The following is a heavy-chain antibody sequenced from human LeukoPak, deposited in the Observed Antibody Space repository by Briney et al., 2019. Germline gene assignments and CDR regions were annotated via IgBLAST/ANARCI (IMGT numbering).Heavy chain of an antibody. CDR2: IYPGDSDT. CDR3: ARAFTARGSPFDY. J-gene: IGHJ4*02. CDR1: GYRSTSYW. V-gene: IGHV5-51*01. D-gene: IGHD5-18*01. Sequence: GESLKISCKASGYRSTSYWIGWVRQMPGKGLEWMGIIYPGDSDTRYRPSFQGQVTISADKSISTAYLQWSSLKASDTAMYYCARAFTARGSPFDYWGQGTLVTVSS.